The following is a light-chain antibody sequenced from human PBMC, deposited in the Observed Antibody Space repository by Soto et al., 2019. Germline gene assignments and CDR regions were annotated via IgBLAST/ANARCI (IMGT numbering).Light chain of an antibody. CDR1: QSVSSSY. CDR3: QQYGSSPVT. CDR2: GAS. Sequence: EIVLTQSPGTLSLSPGERATLSCRASQSVSSSYLAWYQQKPGQAPRLLIYGASSRATGIPDRFGGSGSGTDFTLTISRLEPEDFAVYYCQQYGSSPVTFGQGTKLEIK. J-gene: IGKJ2*01. V-gene: IGKV3-20*01.